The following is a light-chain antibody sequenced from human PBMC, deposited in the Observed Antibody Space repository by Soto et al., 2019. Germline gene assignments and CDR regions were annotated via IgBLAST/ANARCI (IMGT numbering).Light chain of an antibody. CDR1: QSISSL. J-gene: IGKJ2*01. V-gene: IGKV1-5*03. CDR2: KAS. CDR3: QQYNSYPYT. Sequence: IQMTQSPSTLSASVGDIVTITCRASQSISSLLAWYQQKPGKAPKLLIYKASSLESEVPSRFSGSGSGTEFTLTISSLQPDDFATYYCQQYNSYPYTFGQGTKLEIK.